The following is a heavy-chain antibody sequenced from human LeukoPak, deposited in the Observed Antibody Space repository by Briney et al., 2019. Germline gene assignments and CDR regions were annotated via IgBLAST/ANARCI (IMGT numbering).Heavy chain of an antibody. CDR1: GFTFSNYA. Sequence: QPGGSLRLSCAASGFTFSNYAMSWVRQAPGKGLEWVSSISGNGGSTYYADSVKGQFIISRDNSKNTLYLQMNSLRAEDTAVYYCAKHGTSKTVTMNYYYYMDVWGRGTTVTVSS. D-gene: IGHD4-11*01. CDR3: AKHGTSKTVTMNYYYYMDV. CDR2: ISGNGGST. J-gene: IGHJ6*03. V-gene: IGHV3-23*01.